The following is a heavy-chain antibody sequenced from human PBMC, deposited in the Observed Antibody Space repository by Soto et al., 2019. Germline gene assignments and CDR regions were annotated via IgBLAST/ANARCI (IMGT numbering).Heavy chain of an antibody. J-gene: IGHJ6*02. V-gene: IGHV1-2*02. CDR3: AREQQLPLRYYGMDV. Sequence: ASVKVSCKASGYTFTGYYMHWVRQAPGQGLEWMGWINPNSGGTNYAQKFQGRVTMTRDTSISTAYMELSRLRSDDTAVYYCAREQQLPLRYYGMDVWGQGTTVTVSS. D-gene: IGHD6-13*01. CDR1: GYTFTGYY. CDR2: INPNSGGT.